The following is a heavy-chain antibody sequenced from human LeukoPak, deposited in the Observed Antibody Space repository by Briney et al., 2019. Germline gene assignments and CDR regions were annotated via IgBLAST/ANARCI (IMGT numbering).Heavy chain of an antibody. CDR3: AKDRVRHTDAFDI. J-gene: IGHJ3*02. Sequence: GGSLRLSCAASGFTFSSYAMSWVRQTPGKGLEWVSVIYVGGSAYYADSVKGRFTISRDNSKNTLYLQMNSLRAEDTAVYYCAKDRVRHTDAFDIWGQGTMVTVSS. V-gene: IGHV3-23*03. CDR1: GFTFSSYA. CDR2: IYVGGSA. D-gene: IGHD2-2*01.